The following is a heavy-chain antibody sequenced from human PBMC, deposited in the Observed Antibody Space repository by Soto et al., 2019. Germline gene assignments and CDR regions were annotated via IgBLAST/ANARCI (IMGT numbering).Heavy chain of an antibody. D-gene: IGHD3-10*01. CDR1: GDTFTFYS. J-gene: IGHJ4*02. Sequence: QVQLVQSGAEVKRPGSSVKVSCKASGDTFTFYSINWVRQAPGLGLEWMGRINPILSMSNYAQRFQGRVTMTAEXXTRTAYMELSSLGSEDTAIYFCASSYGSGYRAFDYWGQGALVTVSS. CDR3: ASSYGSGYRAFDY. CDR2: INPILSMS. V-gene: IGHV1-69*02.